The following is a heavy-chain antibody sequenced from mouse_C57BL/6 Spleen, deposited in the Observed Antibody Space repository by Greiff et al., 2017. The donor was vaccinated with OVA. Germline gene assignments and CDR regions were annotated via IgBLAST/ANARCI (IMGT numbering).Heavy chain of an antibody. CDR3: ARDGYDDWGFDY. CDR1: GYTFTSYG. CDR2: IYPRSGNT. Sequence: VQGVESGAELARPGASVKLSCKASGYTFTSYGISWVKQRTGQGLEWIGEIYPRSGNTYYNEKFKGKATLTADKSSSTAYMELRSLTSADSAVYFCARDGYDDWGFDYWGQGTTLTVSS. V-gene: IGHV1-81*01. D-gene: IGHD2-2*01. J-gene: IGHJ2*01.